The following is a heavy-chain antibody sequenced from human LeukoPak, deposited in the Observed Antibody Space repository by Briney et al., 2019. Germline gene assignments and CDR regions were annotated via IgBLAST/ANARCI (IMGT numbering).Heavy chain of an antibody. J-gene: IGHJ3*02. Sequence: ASVKVSCKASGYTFTSYGINWVRQATGQGLEWMGWMNPNSGNTGYAQKFQGRVTITRNTSISTAYMELSSLRSEDTAVYYCARKITVAVGRLLDIWGQGTMVTVSS. D-gene: IGHD6-13*01. CDR2: MNPNSGNT. V-gene: IGHV1-8*03. CDR1: GYTFTSYG. CDR3: ARKITVAVGRLLDI.